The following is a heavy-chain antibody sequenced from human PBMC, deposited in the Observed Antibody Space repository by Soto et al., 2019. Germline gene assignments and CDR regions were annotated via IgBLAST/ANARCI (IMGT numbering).Heavy chain of an antibody. CDR3: ARDRSIAAAGGGDYYYGMDV. D-gene: IGHD6-13*01. Sequence: SETLSLTCTVSGGSISSGDYYWSWIRQPPGKGLEWIGYIYYSGGTYYNPSLKSRVTISVDTSKNQFSLKLSSVTAADTAVYYCARDRSIAAAGGGDYYYGMDVWGQGTTVTVSS. CDR1: GGSISSGDYY. V-gene: IGHV4-30-4*01. CDR2: IYYSGGT. J-gene: IGHJ6*01.